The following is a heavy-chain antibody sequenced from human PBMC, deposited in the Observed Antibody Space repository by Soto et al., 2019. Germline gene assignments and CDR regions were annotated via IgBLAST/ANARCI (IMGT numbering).Heavy chain of an antibody. CDR2: ISGYSGNT. CDR1: GYNFFRFN. CDR3: ARDTFGLVDAYDI. Sequence: GASVKVSCKTSGYNFFRFNVNWVRQAPGQGLEWMGSISGYSGNTKYAQNVQGRVTMTTDTSTNTAYMELRSLRSDDTAVYYCARDTFGLVDAYDIWGQGTMVTVSS. J-gene: IGHJ3*02. V-gene: IGHV1-18*01. D-gene: IGHD3-16*01.